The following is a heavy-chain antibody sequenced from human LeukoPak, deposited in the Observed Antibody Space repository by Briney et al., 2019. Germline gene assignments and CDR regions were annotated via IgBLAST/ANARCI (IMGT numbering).Heavy chain of an antibody. V-gene: IGHV4-59*12. J-gene: IGHJ4*02. CDR2: IYYSGST. Sequence: SETLSLTCTVSGGSISSYYWSWIRQPPGKGLEWIGYIYYSGSTNYNPSLKSRVTISVDTSKNQFSLKLSSVTAAETAVYYCARGSRQRYYYGSGSYYFDYWGQGTLVTVSS. D-gene: IGHD3-10*01. CDR1: GGSISSYY. CDR3: ARGSRQRYYYGSGSYYFDY.